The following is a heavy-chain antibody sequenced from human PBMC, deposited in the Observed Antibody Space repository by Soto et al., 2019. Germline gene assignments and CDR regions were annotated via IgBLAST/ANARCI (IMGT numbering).Heavy chain of an antibody. CDR3: ARQGSSWKNWFDP. J-gene: IGHJ5*02. V-gene: IGHV4-39*01. Sequence: QLQLQESGPGLVKPSETLSLTCTVSGGSISSSSYYWGWIRQPPGKGLEWIGSNYYSGSTYYNPSLKSRVTISVDTSKNQFALTLSSVTAADTAVYYWARQGSSWKNWFDPWGQGTLVTVSS. D-gene: IGHD6-13*01. CDR1: GGSISSSSYY. CDR2: NYYSGST.